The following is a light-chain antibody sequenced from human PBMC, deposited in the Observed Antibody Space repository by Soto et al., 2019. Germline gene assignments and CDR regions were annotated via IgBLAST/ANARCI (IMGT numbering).Light chain of an antibody. Sequence: EIVMTQSPATLSVSTGERATLSCRASQSVSSNLAWYQQKPGQAPRLLIYGASTRATGIQARFSGSGSGKEFTLTISSLQSEDFAVYYCQQYNNWPMYTFGQGTKLEIK. CDR1: QSVSSN. CDR2: GAS. J-gene: IGKJ2*01. V-gene: IGKV3-15*01. CDR3: QQYNNWPMYT.